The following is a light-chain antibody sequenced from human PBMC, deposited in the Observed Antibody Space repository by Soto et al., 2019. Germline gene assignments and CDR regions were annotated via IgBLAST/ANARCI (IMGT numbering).Light chain of an antibody. CDR3: QQYDGSQWT. V-gene: IGKV3-20*01. CDR1: QNVANRY. J-gene: IGKJ1*01. Sequence: ESVLTQSPGTLSLSPGERATLSCRASQNVANRYLAWYQQKPGQAPRLLIYGTSNRATGIPERFSGSGSGTDFIFTISRLEPEDFAVYYCQQYDGSQWTFGQGTKVEIK. CDR2: GTS.